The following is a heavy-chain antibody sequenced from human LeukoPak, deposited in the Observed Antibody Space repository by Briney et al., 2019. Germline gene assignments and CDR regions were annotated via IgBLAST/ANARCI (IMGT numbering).Heavy chain of an antibody. CDR2: IYHSGST. CDR3: ARAPYVGFDFDY. Sequence: SETLSLTCTVSGGSISGYYWGWIRQPPGKGLEWIGSIYHSGSTYYNPSLKSRVTISVDTSKNQFSLKLSSVTAADTAVYYCARAPYVGFDFDYWGQGTLVTVSS. CDR1: GGSISGYY. J-gene: IGHJ4*02. D-gene: IGHD1-26*01. V-gene: IGHV4-38-2*02.